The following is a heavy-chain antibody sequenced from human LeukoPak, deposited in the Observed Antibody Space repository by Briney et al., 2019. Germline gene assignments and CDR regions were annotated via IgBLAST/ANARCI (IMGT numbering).Heavy chain of an antibody. CDR3: AATLTVTTGSTYYGMDV. CDR1: GFTFATSA. Sequence: SVKVSCKASGFTFATSAVQWVRQARGQRLEWIGWIVVGSGNTNYAQKFQERVTITRDMSTSTAYMELSSLRSEDTGVYYCAATLTVTTGSTYYGMDVWGQGTTVTVS. D-gene: IGHD4-17*01. CDR2: IVVGSGNT. V-gene: IGHV1-58*01. J-gene: IGHJ6*02.